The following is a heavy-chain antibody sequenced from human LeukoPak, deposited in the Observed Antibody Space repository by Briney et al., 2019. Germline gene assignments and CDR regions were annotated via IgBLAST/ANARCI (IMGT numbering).Heavy chain of an antibody. CDR2: TSRSGGDI. Sequence: GGSLRLSCVVSGFTSSRYEMHWVRQAPGKGLEWVSYTSRSGGDIHYAPSVRGRFTISSDTAENSVFLQMNNLGAEDTAVYYCARGQILGLESFFDLWGQGTLVTVSS. J-gene: IGHJ4*02. D-gene: IGHD3-16*01. CDR1: GFTSSRYE. CDR3: ARGQILGLESFFDL. V-gene: IGHV3-48*03.